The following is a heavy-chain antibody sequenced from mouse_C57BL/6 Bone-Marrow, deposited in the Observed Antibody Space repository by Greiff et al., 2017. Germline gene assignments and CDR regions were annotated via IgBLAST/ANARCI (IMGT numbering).Heavy chain of an antibody. Sequence: VQLKESGGDLVKPGGSLKLSCAASGFTFSSYGMSWVRQTPDKRLEWVATISSGGSYTYYPDSVKGRFTISRDNAKNTLYLQMSSLKSEDTAMYYCERRGGKYFDYWGQGTTLTVSS. D-gene: IGHD2-1*01. CDR1: GFTFSSYG. CDR3: ERRGGKYFDY. V-gene: IGHV5-6*01. J-gene: IGHJ2*01. CDR2: ISSGGSYT.